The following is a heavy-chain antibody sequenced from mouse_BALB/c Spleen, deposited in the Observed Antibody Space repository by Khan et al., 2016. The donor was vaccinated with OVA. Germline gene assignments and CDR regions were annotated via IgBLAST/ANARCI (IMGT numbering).Heavy chain of an antibody. CDR2: IWTGGST. J-gene: IGHJ1*01. V-gene: IGHV2-9*02. D-gene: IGHD2-1*01. Sequence: QVRLQQSGPGLVAPSQSLSITCTVSGFSLTSYGVHWVRQPPGKGLEWLGVIWTGGSTNYNSAPMSRLSITKDNSKSQVFLKLNSLLTDDTAMYYCARYYGNYGWYFDVWGAGTTVTVSS. CDR3: ARYYGNYGWYFDV. CDR1: GFSLTSYG.